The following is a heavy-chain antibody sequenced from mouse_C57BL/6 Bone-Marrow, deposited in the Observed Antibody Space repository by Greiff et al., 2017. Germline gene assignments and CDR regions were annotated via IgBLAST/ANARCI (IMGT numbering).Heavy chain of an antibody. Sequence: QVQLQQPGTELVKPGASVKLSCKASGYTFTSYWMHWVKQRPGHGLEWIGVINPSYGGTNYTEKFKSKATLTVDTSSSTAYMQLSSLTSEYSAVYCCARWGWLLREDYWGQGTSVTVSS. CDR2: INPSYGGT. J-gene: IGHJ4*01. D-gene: IGHD2-3*01. CDR3: ARWGWLLREDY. CDR1: GYTFTSYW. V-gene: IGHV1-53*01.